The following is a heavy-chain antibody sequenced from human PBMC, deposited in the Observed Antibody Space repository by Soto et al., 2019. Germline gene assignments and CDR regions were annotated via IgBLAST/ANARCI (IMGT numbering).Heavy chain of an antibody. CDR2: ISYDGSNK. CDR1: GFTFSSYA. D-gene: IGHD3-3*01. J-gene: IGHJ6*02. CDR3: ARVRRRYYDFWSGPQPAIMDV. V-gene: IGHV3-30-3*01. Sequence: VQLVESGGGVVQPGRSLRLSCAASGFTFSSYAMHWVRQAPGKGLEWVAVISYDGSNKYYADSVKGRFTISRDNSKNTLYLQMNSLKAEAKAVYYCARVRRRYYDFWSGPQPAIMDVWGQGTTVTVSS.